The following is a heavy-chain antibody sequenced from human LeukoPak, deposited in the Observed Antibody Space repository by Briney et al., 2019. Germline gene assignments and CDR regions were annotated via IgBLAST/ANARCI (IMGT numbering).Heavy chain of an antibody. D-gene: IGHD6-13*01. Sequence: SETLSLTCSVSGDSISTYHWNWIRQPPGKGLDWIGGIYYSGSTYYNPTLKSRVTLSVDPSKNQFSLKLSSVTAADTAVYYCARHRTAAAELDYWGQGTLVTVSS. J-gene: IGHJ4*02. CDR3: ARHRTAAAELDY. V-gene: IGHV4-39*01. CDR2: IYYSGST. CDR1: GDSISTYH.